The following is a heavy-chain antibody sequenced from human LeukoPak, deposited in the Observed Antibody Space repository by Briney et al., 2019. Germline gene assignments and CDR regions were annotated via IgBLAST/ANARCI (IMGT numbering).Heavy chain of an antibody. D-gene: IGHD5-18*01. CDR3: TRGPILLWMHNGMDV. CDR2: IRSKAYGGTT. Sequence: PGQSLRLSCTAYGFIFGDHAMSWVRQAPGKGLEWVGFIRSKAYGGTTEYAASVKGRFTISRGDSKSIAYLQMNSLETEDTALYYCTRGPILLWMHNGMDVWGQGTTVTVSS. V-gene: IGHV3-49*04. CDR1: GFIFGDHA. J-gene: IGHJ6*02.